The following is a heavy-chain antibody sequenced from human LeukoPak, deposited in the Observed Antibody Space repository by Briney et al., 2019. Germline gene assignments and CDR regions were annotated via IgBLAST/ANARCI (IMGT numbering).Heavy chain of an antibody. V-gene: IGHV3-23*01. CDR1: GVTFSTYG. Sequence: GGSLRLSCAASGVTFSTYGMTWVRQAPGKGLEWVSAISGSAATTFYADSVKGRVTISRDNSKNTLYLQMNRLRPEDAAVYYCAKAPVTTCRGAYCYPFDYWGQGTLVTVSS. D-gene: IGHD2-21*01. CDR2: ISGSAATT. CDR3: AKAPVTTCRGAYCYPFDY. J-gene: IGHJ4*02.